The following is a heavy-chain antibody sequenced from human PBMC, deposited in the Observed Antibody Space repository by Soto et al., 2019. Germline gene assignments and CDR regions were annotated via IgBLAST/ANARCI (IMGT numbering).Heavy chain of an antibody. Sequence: GGSLRLSCAASGFTFSSYGMHWVRQAPGKGLEWVAVISYDGSNKYYADSVKGRFTISRGNSKNTLYLQMNSLRAEDTAVYYCAKDQTPYSSSWYAEYFQHWGQGTLVTVSS. CDR2: ISYDGSNK. D-gene: IGHD6-13*01. CDR1: GFTFSSYG. J-gene: IGHJ1*01. CDR3: AKDQTPYSSSWYAEYFQH. V-gene: IGHV3-30*18.